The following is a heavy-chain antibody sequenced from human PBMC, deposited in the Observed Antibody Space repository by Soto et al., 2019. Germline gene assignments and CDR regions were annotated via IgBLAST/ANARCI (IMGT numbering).Heavy chain of an antibody. CDR3: ARNIDSSIWYLSTTHWFDP. CDR1: GDSVSSNSAA. Sequence: SQTLSLTCAISGDSVSSNSAAWNWIRQSPSRGLEWLGRTYYRSKWYNDYAVSVKSRITINPDTSKNQFSLQLNSVTPEDTAVYSCARNIDSSIWYLSTTHWFDPWGQGTLVTVSS. D-gene: IGHD6-13*01. CDR2: TYYRSKWYN. V-gene: IGHV6-1*01. J-gene: IGHJ5*02.